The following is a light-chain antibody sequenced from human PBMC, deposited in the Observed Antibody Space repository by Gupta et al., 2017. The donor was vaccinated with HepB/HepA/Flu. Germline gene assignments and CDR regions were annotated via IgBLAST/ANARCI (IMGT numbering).Light chain of an antibody. CDR2: SSS. CDR3: QQSDNIPLT. J-gene: IGKJ4*01. V-gene: IGKV1-39*01. CDR1: QAIDNY. Sequence: DTQMTQFPSSLSASVGDTVTITCRASQAIDNYLNWYQHTPGKVPKLLIYSSSSLQPGVPSRFSGSGSGTDFTLTISRLQPEDFATYYCQQSDNIPLTFGGGTKVELK.